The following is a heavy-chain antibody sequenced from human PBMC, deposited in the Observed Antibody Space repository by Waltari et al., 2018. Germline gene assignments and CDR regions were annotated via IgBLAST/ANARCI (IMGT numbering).Heavy chain of an antibody. J-gene: IGHJ5*02. CDR2: IYSGGSS. CDR3: ARDRPGTISSFDP. V-gene: IGHV4-39*07. Sequence: QLQLQESGPGLVEPSETLSLTCTVSGDSISGSNYYWGWIRQPPGKGLEWFGSIYSGGSSYYNPSLKSRVTISVDTSKNQFSLKLNSVTAADAAVYFCARDRPGTISSFDPWGQGTLVTVSS. D-gene: IGHD6-6*01. CDR1: GDSISGSNYY.